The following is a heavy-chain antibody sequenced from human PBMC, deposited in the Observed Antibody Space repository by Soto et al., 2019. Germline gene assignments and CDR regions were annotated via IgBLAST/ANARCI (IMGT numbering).Heavy chain of an antibody. CDR3: ATGQQLGY. D-gene: IGHD6-13*01. CDR2: IINSGGST. CDR1: GFTFSTYA. V-gene: IGHV3-23*01. Sequence: EVQLLESGGGLGQPGGSLRLSCAASGFTFSTYAMSWVRQAPGKGLEWVSKIINSGGSTYYADSVKGRFTISRDNSKNTLYLQMNSLRAEDTAVYYCATGQQLGYWGQGTLVTVSS. J-gene: IGHJ4*02.